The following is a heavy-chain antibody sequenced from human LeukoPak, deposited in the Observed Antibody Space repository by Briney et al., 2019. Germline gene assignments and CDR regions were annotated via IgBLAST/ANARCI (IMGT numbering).Heavy chain of an antibody. CDR3: ARGPLHDSSPIDFDY. D-gene: IGHD3-22*01. Sequence: GGSLRLSCAASGFTFNSYSMHWVRQAPGKGLEYVSGISRNGGNTFYADSVKGRFSISRDNSKNTLYLQMGSLRAEDMAVYYCARGPLHDSSPIDFDYWGQGTLVTVSS. J-gene: IGHJ4*02. V-gene: IGHV3-64*02. CDR2: ISRNGGNT. CDR1: GFTFNSYS.